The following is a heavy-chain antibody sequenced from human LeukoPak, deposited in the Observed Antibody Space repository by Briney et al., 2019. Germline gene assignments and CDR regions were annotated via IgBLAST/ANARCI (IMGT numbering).Heavy chain of an antibody. D-gene: IGHD2-15*01. V-gene: IGHV3-23*01. J-gene: IGHJ6*03. CDR3: AKNGDRGAYCSGGTCYPYYYYYMDV. CDR2: ISTTGGTT. Sequence: PGGSLRPSCAASGFTFSSYSMNWVRQAPGKGLEWVSAISTTGGTTYYADSVRGRFTISRDNSRNTLYLQMNSLRAEDTAIYYCAKNGDRGAYCSGGTCYPYYYYYMDVWGKGTTVTISS. CDR1: GFTFSSYS.